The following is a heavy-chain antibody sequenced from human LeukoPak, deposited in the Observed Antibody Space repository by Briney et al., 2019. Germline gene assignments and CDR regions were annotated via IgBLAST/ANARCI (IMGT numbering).Heavy chain of an antibody. CDR1: GGSISGYY. Sequence: SETLSLTCIVSGGSISGYYWSWVRQPAGKGLEWLGRINTDDNTNYNPSLKSRLTMSLDTSKSQFFLNLTSVTAADTAVYYCAREWKSTSSRPLDSWGQGSLVTVSS. D-gene: IGHD2-2*01. CDR3: AREWKSTSSRPLDS. J-gene: IGHJ4*02. CDR2: INTDDNT. V-gene: IGHV4-4*07.